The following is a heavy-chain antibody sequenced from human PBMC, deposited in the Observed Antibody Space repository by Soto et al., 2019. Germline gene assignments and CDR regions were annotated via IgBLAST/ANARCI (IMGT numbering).Heavy chain of an antibody. Sequence: SETLSLTCTVSGGSISSYYWSWIRQPPGKGLEWIGYIYYSGSTNYNPSLKSRVTISVDTSKNQFSLKLSSVTAADTAVYYCARNAFLRFENYGMDAWGQGTTVT. J-gene: IGHJ6*02. CDR1: GGSISSYY. CDR2: IYYSGST. V-gene: IGHV4-59*08. CDR3: ARNAFLRFENYGMDA. D-gene: IGHD4-17*01.